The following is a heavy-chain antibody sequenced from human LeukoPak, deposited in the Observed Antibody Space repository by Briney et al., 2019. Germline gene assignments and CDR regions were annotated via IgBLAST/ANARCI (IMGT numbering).Heavy chain of an antibody. J-gene: IGHJ4*02. Sequence: PSETLSLTCTVSGGSISSYYWSWIRQPPGKGLEWIGYIYYSGSTNYNPSLKSRVTISVDTSKNQFSLKLSSVTAADTAVYYCARPYRHYYGSGSYRRPAAYFDYWGQGTLVTVSS. CDR2: IYYSGST. CDR3: ARPYRHYYGSGSYRRPAAYFDY. CDR1: GGSISSYY. V-gene: IGHV4-59*12. D-gene: IGHD3-10*01.